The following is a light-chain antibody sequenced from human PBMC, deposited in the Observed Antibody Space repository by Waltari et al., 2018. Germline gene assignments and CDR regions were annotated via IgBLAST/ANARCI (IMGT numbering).Light chain of an antibody. J-gene: IGKJ5*01. CDR1: QTINSY. CDR3: QQTYTTLIA. Sequence: DIQMTQSPSSLPASVGDSVTITCRASQTINSYLNWYQQKPGRAPKLLIYGASTLQSGVPSRFSGSGSGTRFTLTISSLQPEDIATYYCQQTYTTLIAFGQGTRLEIK. CDR2: GAS. V-gene: IGKV1-39*01.